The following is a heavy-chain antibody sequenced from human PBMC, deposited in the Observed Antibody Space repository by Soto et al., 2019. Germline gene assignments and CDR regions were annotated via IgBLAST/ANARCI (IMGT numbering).Heavy chain of an antibody. CDR3: ARQPTTGDTDLWFDP. J-gene: IGHJ5*02. D-gene: IGHD2-21*01. CDR2: IFYSGST. CDR1: GGSISTSRSY. Sequence: SETLSLTCNVSGGSISTSRSYWAWIRQPPGKGLEWLANIFYSGSTYYNPSLASRVTVSVDTSKNEFSLKLRSVTAADTAVYYCARQPTTGDTDLWFDPSGQATLVTVSS. V-gene: IGHV4-39*01.